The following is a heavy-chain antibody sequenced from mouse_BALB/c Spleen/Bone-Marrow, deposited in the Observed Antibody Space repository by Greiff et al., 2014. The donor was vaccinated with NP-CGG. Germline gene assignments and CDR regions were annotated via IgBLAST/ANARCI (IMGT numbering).Heavy chain of an antibody. J-gene: IGHJ2*01. Sequence: ESDAELVKPGASVKISCKASGYTSTDHAIHWVKQKPEQGLEWIGYISPGTGSIKYNEKFKDKVTLTADKSSSTAYMQLNCLTSEDSTVYFCNYYGNTFDYWGQGTTLTVSS. V-gene: IGHV1S53*02. CDR2: ISPGTGSI. CDR1: GYTSTDHA. D-gene: IGHD1-1*01. CDR3: NYYGNTFDY.